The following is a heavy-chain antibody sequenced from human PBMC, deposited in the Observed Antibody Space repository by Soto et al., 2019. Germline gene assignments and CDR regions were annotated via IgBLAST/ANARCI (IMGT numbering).Heavy chain of an antibody. CDR3: AKAARHDYIWGSYRPPRGYFDY. Sequence: LRLSCAASGFTFSSYAMSWVRQAPGKGLEWVSAISGSGGSTYYADSVKGRFTISRDNSKNTLYLQMNSLRAEDTAVYYCAKAARHDYIWGSYRPPRGYFDYWGQGTLVTVSS. CDR1: GFTFSSYA. CDR2: ISGSGGST. J-gene: IGHJ4*02. D-gene: IGHD3-16*02. V-gene: IGHV3-23*01.